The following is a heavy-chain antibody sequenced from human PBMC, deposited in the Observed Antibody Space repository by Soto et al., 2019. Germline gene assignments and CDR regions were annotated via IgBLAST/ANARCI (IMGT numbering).Heavy chain of an antibody. J-gene: IGHJ5*02. CDR2: IRSKAYGGTT. D-gene: IGHD3-16*01. V-gene: IGHV3-49*04. CDR3: TRKGIKGGWFDP. Sequence: GGSLRLSCTASGFTFGDYAMSWGRQAPGKGLEWVGFIRSKAYGGTTEYAASVKGRFTISRDDSKSIAYLQMNSLKTEDTAVYYCTRKGIKGGWFDPWGQGTLVTVSS. CDR1: GFTFGDYA.